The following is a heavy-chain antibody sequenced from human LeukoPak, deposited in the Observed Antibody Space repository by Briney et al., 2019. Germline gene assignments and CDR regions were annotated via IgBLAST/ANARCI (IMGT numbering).Heavy chain of an antibody. Sequence: PSETLSLTCTVSGYSISSGYYWGWIRQPPGKGLEWIGSIYHSGSTYYNPSLKSRVTISVDTSKNQFSLKLSSVTAADTAVYYCARDESGYGDYTGYYWGQGTLVTVSS. J-gene: IGHJ4*02. CDR3: ARDESGYGDYTGYY. D-gene: IGHD4-17*01. CDR2: IYHSGST. V-gene: IGHV4-38-2*02. CDR1: GYSISSGYY.